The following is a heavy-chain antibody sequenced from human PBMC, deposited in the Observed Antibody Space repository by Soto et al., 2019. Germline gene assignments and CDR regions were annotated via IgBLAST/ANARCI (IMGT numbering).Heavy chain of an antibody. Sequence: SETLSLTCAVYGGSFSGYYWSWIRQPPGKGLEWIGEINHSGSTNYNPSLKSRVTISVDTTKNQFSLKLSSVTAADTAVYYCSLWFGELDYYYYGLDVWGQGTTVTASS. CDR1: GGSFSGYY. CDR3: SLWFGELDYYYYGLDV. V-gene: IGHV4-34*01. J-gene: IGHJ6*02. CDR2: INHSGST. D-gene: IGHD3-10*01.